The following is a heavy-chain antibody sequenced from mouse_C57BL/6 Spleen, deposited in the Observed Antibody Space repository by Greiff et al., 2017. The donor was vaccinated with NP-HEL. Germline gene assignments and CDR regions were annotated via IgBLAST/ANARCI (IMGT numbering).Heavy chain of an antibody. D-gene: IGHD1-1*01. V-gene: IGHV3-6*01. Sequence: EVQLQQSGPGLVKPSQSLSLTCSVTGYSITSGYYWNWIRQFPGNKLEWMGYISYDGSNNYNPSLKNRISITRDTSKNQFFLKLNSVTTEDTATYYCVRDYYGSSHAWFAYWGQGTLVTVSA. J-gene: IGHJ3*01. CDR3: VRDYYGSSHAWFAY. CDR2: ISYDGSN. CDR1: GYSITSGYY.